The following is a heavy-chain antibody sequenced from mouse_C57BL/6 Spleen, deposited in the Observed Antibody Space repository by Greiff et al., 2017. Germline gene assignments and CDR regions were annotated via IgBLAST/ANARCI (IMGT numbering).Heavy chain of an antibody. CDR2: IRNKANNHAT. D-gene: IGHD2-4*01. V-gene: IGHV6-6*01. CDR3: TAPYDYEGWFAY. Sequence: DVKLQESGGGLVQPGGSMKLSCAASGFTFSDAWMDWVRQSPEKGLEWVAEIRNKANNHATYYAESVKGRFTISRDDSKSSVSLQMNSLRAEDTGIYYCTAPYDYEGWFAYWGQGTLVTVSA. J-gene: IGHJ3*01. CDR1: GFTFSDAW.